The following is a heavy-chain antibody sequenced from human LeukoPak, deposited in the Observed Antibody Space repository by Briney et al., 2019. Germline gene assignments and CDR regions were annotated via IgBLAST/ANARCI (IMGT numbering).Heavy chain of an antibody. CDR2: ISSSSSYI. D-gene: IGHD1-26*01. CDR1: GFTFSSYS. CDR3: ARDLTGSYLANY. V-gene: IGHV3-21*01. Sequence: PGGSLRLSCAASGFTFSSYSMNWVRQAPGKGLEWVSSISSSSSYIYYADSVKGRFTNSRDNAKNSLYLQMNSLRAEDTAVYYCARDLTGSYLANYWGQGTLVTVSS. J-gene: IGHJ4*02.